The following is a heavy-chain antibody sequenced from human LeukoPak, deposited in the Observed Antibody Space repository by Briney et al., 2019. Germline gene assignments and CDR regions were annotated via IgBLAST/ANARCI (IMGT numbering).Heavy chain of an antibody. J-gene: IGHJ4*02. D-gene: IGHD3-16*01. V-gene: IGHV3-73*01. CDR2: IRNKANNYAT. Sequence: PGGSLRLSCAASGFTFSDSAMHWVRQASGKGLEWVGRIRNKANNYATAYAASVKGRFTISRDDSKNTLYLHMNTLKTEDTAIYYCTTLGAFDYWGQGTLVTVSS. CDR3: TTLGAFDY. CDR1: GFTFSDSA.